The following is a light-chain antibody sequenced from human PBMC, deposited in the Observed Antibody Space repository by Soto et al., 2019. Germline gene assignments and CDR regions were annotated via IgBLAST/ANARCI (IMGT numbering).Light chain of an antibody. J-gene: IGLJ2*01. CDR3: CSYAGDLAL. V-gene: IGLV1-47*02. CDR1: SSNIGLDY. CDR2: SVN. Sequence: SALTQPPSASGTPGQRVVISCSGGSSNIGLDYLCWYQQVPGMAPKLLIYSVNQRPSGVPDRFSGSKSGTSASLAINGLQAEDEADYYCCSYAGDLALFGGGTKVTVL.